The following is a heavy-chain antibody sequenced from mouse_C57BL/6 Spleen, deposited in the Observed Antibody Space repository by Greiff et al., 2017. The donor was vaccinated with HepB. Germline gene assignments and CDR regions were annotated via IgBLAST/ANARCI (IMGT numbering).Heavy chain of an antibody. CDR2: IDPSDSET. D-gene: IGHD1-1*01. CDR1: GYTFTSYW. Sequence: VQLQQPGAELVRPGSSVKLSCKASGYTFTSYWMHWVKQRPIQGLEWIGNIDPSDSETHYNQKFKDKATLTVDKSSSTAYMQLSSLTSEDSAVYYCARGALFITTVVASMDYWGQGTSVTVSS. CDR3: ARGALFITTVVASMDY. J-gene: IGHJ4*01. V-gene: IGHV1-52*01.